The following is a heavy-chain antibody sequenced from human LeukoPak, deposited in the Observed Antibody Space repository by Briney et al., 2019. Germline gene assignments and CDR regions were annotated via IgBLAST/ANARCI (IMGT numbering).Heavy chain of an antibody. Sequence: GGSLRLSCAASGFTFGSNAMSWVRQAPGKGLEWVSGFSGSGNTYYADSVKGRFTISRDNSKNTLYLQMNSLRAEDTAVYYCARDSMWLVREGAFVILVQGTIVTVSS. CDR3: ARDSMWLVREGAFVI. D-gene: IGHD6-19*01. V-gene: IGHV3-23*01. CDR2: FSGSGNT. J-gene: IGHJ3*02. CDR1: GFTFGSNA.